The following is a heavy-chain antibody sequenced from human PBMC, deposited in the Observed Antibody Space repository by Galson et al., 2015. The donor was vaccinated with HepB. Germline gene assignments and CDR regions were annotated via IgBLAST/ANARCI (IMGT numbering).Heavy chain of an antibody. J-gene: IGHJ6*02. CDR3: ARDGMTTVTTPTDYYGMDV. V-gene: IGHV1-69*01. Sequence: SCKASGGTFSSYAISWVRQAPGQGLEWMGGIIPIFGTANYAQKFQGRVTITADESTSTAYMELSSLRSEDTAVYYCARDGMTTVTTPTDYYGMDVWGQGTTVTVSS. CDR2: IIPIFGTA. D-gene: IGHD4-11*01. CDR1: GGTFSSYA.